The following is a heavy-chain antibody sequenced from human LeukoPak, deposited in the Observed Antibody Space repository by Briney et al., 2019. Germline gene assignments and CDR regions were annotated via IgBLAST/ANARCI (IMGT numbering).Heavy chain of an antibody. D-gene: IGHD4/OR15-4a*01. J-gene: IGHJ4*02. CDR1: GSTVSSNS. V-gene: IGHV3-53*01. Sequence: QPGGSLRLSCTVSGSTVSSNSMSWVRQAPGKGLEWVSFIYSGSTHYSDSVKGRFTISRDNSKNTLYLQMNSLRAEDTAVYYCARRAGAYSHPYDYWGQGTLVTVSS. CDR3: ARRAGAYSHPYDY. CDR2: IYSGST.